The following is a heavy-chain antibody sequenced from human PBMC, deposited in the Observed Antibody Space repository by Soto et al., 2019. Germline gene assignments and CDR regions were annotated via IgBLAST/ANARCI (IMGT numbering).Heavy chain of an antibody. CDR2: IYYSGST. D-gene: IGHD1-26*01. Sequence: PSETLSLTCTVSSAPVSSTTYTWGWIRQPPGKGLEWVASIYYSGSTYYNPSLKSRVTISVDTSKNQFSLKLSSVTAADTAVYYCATQEVGGSYVYTFDPWGQGTLVTVSS. CDR1: SAPVSSTTYT. CDR3: ATQEVGGSYVYTFDP. J-gene: IGHJ5*02. V-gene: IGHV4-39*01.